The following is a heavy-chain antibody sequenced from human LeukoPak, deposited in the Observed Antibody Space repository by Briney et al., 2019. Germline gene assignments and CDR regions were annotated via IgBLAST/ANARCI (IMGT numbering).Heavy chain of an antibody. CDR3: ARESALGVERVGGYFDY. CDR1: SYSIRNGYY. D-gene: IGHD1-26*01. V-gene: IGHV4-38-2*02. Sequence: SSETLSLTCNVSSYSIRNGYYWGWVRQSPGKGLEWIGSIYYTGITYYNPSLKSRVTILIDTSKNQFSLKLTSVTATDTAVYYCARESALGVERVGGYFDYWGQGALVTVFS. J-gene: IGHJ4*02. CDR2: IYYTGIT.